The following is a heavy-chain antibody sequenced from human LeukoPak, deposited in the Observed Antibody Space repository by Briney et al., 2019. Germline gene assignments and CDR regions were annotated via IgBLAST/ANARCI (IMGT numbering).Heavy chain of an antibody. D-gene: IGHD3-9*01. J-gene: IGHJ4*02. CDR2: VIPIFDTA. CDR3: ARDLVGSHTSYSSGAWDY. V-gene: IGHV1-69*01. Sequence: SVKVSCKASGGTFSNYAISWVRQAPGQGLEWMGGVIPIFDTADYAQKFQGRLTITADESTSTAYMELSSLRAEDTAVYYCARDLVGSHTSYSSGAWDYWGQGTLVTVSS. CDR1: GGTFSNYA.